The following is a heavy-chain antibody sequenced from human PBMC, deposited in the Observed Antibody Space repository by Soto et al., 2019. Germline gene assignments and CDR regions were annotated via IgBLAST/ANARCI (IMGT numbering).Heavy chain of an antibody. D-gene: IGHD3-10*01. CDR2: ISSDGSST. J-gene: IGHJ4*02. V-gene: IGHV3-74*01. CDR3: ARDRRLSYYNSFDY. Sequence: GGSLRLSCAASGFTLSDYYLSWVRQAPGKGLVWVSYISSDGSSTNYSDSVKGRFTISRDNAKNTLYLEMNSLRAEDTAVYYCARDRRLSYYNSFDYWGQGTLVTVSS. CDR1: GFTLSDYY.